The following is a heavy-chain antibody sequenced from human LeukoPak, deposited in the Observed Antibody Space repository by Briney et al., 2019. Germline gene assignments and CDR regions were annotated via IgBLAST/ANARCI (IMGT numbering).Heavy chain of an antibody. CDR2: IYYSGST. Sequence: SETLSLTCSVSGGSISSYYWSWIRQPPGKGLEWIGYIYYSGSTNYNPSLESRVTISVDTSKNQFSLRLSSVTAADTAVYYCARTKYDFWSGYYIDSWGQGTLVTVSS. J-gene: IGHJ4*02. CDR3: ARTKYDFWSGYYIDS. V-gene: IGHV4-59*01. CDR1: GGSISSYY. D-gene: IGHD3-3*01.